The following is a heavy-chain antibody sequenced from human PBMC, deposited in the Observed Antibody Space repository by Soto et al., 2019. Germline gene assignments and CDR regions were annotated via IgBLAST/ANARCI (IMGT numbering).Heavy chain of an antibody. CDR2: SGGSGGST. Sequence: AASLRPSRSASGSTFSGDAITSARQAWGKALEWVSASGGSGGSTAYVDSVNGRFTISRDNSESTLHLQMHSRRAEVVAVYYCAGLQSYTFGPGAYFDCWGQGTLVTVSS. CDR3: AGLQSYTFGPGAYFDC. D-gene: IGHD5-18*01. V-gene: IGHV3-23*01. J-gene: IGHJ4*02. CDR1: GSTFSGDA.